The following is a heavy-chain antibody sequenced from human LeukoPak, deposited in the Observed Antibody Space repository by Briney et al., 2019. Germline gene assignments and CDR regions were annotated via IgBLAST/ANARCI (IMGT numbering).Heavy chain of an antibody. V-gene: IGHV4-30-4*01. D-gene: IGHD2-2*01. CDR1: GGSISSGDYY. CDR2: IYYSGST. J-gene: IGHJ5*02. CDR3: ARGEAIGWFDP. Sequence: SETLSLTCTVSGGSISSGDYYWSWIRQPPGKGLEWIGYIYYSGSTYYNPSLKSRVTISADTSKNQFSLKLSSVTAADTAVYYCARGEAIGWFDPWGQGTLVTVSS.